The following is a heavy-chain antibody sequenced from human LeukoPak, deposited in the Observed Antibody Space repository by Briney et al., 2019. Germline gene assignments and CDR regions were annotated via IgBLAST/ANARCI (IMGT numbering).Heavy chain of an antibody. CDR2: IIPIFGSA. V-gene: IGHV1-69*13. CDR1: GGTFSSDA. CDR3: ARDGSGSYYSDPGGA. J-gene: IGHJ5*02. Sequence: GASVKVSCKASGGTFSSDAISWVRQAPGQGLEWMGGIIPIFGSANYAQKFQGRVTITADESTSTAYMELSSLRSEDTAVYYCARDGSGSYYSDPGGAWGQGTLVTVSS. D-gene: IGHD3-10*01.